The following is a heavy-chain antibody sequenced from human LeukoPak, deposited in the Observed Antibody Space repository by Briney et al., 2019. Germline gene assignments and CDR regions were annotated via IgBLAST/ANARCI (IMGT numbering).Heavy chain of an antibody. D-gene: IGHD1-1*01. J-gene: IGHJ5*02. Sequence: PRGSLRLSCAASGFTYRFPFSYYGMQWVRQAPGKGLEWVAIIPSTGGTIYYADSVKGRFIISRDDSKNTLYLQMNSLREEDTALYYCARDLNGRFDIWGQGTLVTVSS. CDR3: ARDLNGRFDI. CDR1: GFTYRFPFSYYG. V-gene: IGHV3-30*03. CDR2: IPSTGGTI.